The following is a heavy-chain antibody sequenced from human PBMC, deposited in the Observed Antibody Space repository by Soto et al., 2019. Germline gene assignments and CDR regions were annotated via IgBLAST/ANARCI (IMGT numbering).Heavy chain of an antibody. Sequence: QLQLQESGPGLVKPSETLSLTCTVSGGSISSSSYYWGWIRQPPGKGLEWIGSIYYSGSTYYNPSLKSRVTISVDTSKNQFSLKLSSVTAADTAVYYCASPVLRYFDWTPTVWFDPWGQGTLVTVSS. D-gene: IGHD3-9*01. CDR1: GGSISSSSYY. V-gene: IGHV4-39*01. J-gene: IGHJ5*02. CDR3: ASPVLRYFDWTPTVWFDP. CDR2: IYYSGST.